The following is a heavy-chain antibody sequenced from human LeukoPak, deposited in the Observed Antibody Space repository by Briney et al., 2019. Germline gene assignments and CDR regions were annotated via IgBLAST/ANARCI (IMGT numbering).Heavy chain of an antibody. J-gene: IGHJ4*02. CDR2: IYYSGSI. CDR1: GDSIRSYY. D-gene: IGHD1-14*01. V-gene: IGHV4-59*01. Sequence: SETLSLTCSVSGDSIRSYYWNWIRQSPGKGLEWIGYIYYSGSINYNPSFKSRVTMSVDTSKNQFSLKLHSVTAADTAMYYCARSLGITSLDYWGQGMLVTVPS. CDR3: ARSLGITSLDY.